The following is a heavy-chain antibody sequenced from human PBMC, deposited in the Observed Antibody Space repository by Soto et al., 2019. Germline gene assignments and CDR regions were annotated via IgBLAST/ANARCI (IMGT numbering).Heavy chain of an antibody. V-gene: IGHV1-69*13. D-gene: IGHD3-3*01. Sequence: SVKVSCKASGGTFSSYAISWVRQAPGQGLEWMGGIIPIFGTANYAQKFQGRVTITADESTSTAYMELSSLRSEDTAVYYCAHVTIFGVAAYGMNVWGQGTTVTVSS. J-gene: IGHJ6*02. CDR3: AHVTIFGVAAYGMNV. CDR1: GGTFSSYA. CDR2: IIPIFGTA.